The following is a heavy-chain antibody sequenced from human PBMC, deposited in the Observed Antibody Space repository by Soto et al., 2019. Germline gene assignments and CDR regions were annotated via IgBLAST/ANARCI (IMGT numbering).Heavy chain of an antibody. CDR1: GGTFSSYA. CDR2: IIPIFGTA. J-gene: IGHJ6*02. V-gene: IGHV1-69*12. D-gene: IGHD5-12*01. CDR3: AREGVDNPDQPGYGMDV. Sequence: QVQLVQSGAEVKKPGSSVKVSCKASGGTFSSYAISWVRQAPGQGLEWMGGIIPIFGTANYAQKFQGRVTITADESTSTGYMELSSLRSEDTAVYYCAREGVDNPDQPGYGMDVWGQGTTVTVSS.